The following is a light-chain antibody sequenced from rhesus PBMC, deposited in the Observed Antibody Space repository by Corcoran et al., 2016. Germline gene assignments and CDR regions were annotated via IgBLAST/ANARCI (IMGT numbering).Light chain of an antibody. J-gene: IGKJ2*01. V-gene: IGKV1-25*01. CDR1: QDITNN. CDR3: EHGYGTPLYS. CDR2: KAS. Sequence: DIQMTQSPSSLSASIGDRVTITCQASQDITNNLAWYQQKPGKVPNILIYKASTLNSGVPTRFSGRRSETDFYLHMSSLQPEYFASYYCEHGYGTPLYSFGQGTKVRI.